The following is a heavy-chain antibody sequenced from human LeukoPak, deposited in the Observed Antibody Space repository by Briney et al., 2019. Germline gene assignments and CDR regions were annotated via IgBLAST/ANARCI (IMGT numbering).Heavy chain of an antibody. CDR2: IYSGGST. D-gene: IGHD6-13*01. Sequence: PGGSLRLSCAASGFTVSSNYMSWVRQAPGKGLEWVSVIYSGGSTYYADSVKGRFTISRDNSKNTLYLQMNSLRAEDTAVYYCARDSSLPYSSSWYGFDYWGQGILVTVSS. V-gene: IGHV3-53*01. CDR1: GFTVSSNY. CDR3: ARDSSLPYSSSWYGFDY. J-gene: IGHJ4*02.